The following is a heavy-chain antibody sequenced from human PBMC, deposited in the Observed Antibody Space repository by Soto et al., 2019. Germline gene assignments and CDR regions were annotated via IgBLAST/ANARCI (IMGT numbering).Heavy chain of an antibody. V-gene: IGHV3-30*03. J-gene: IGHJ6*02. CDR2: ISYDGSNK. CDR3: ASVASGITGTLSPSKYYYYYYGMDV. D-gene: IGHD1-7*01. CDR1: GFTFSSYG. Sequence: PGGSLRLSCAASGFTFSSYGMHWVRQAPGKGLEWVAVISYDGSNKYYADSVKGRFTISRDSSKNTLYLQMNSLKASDTAMYYCASVASGITGTLSPSKYYYYYYGMDVWGQGTTVTVSS.